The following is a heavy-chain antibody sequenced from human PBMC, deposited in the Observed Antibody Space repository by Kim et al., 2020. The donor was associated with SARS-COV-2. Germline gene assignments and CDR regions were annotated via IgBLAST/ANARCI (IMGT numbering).Heavy chain of an antibody. CDR1: GGSISSSSYY. CDR2: IYYSGST. J-gene: IGHJ5*02. Sequence: SETLSLTCTVSGGSISSSSYYWGWIRQPPGKGLEWIGSIYYSGSTYYNPSLKSRVTISVDTSKNQFSLKLSSVTAADTAVYYCARVVGFRLRDNWFDPWGQGTLVTVSS. V-gene: IGHV4-39*01. D-gene: IGHD1-26*01. CDR3: ARVVGFRLRDNWFDP.